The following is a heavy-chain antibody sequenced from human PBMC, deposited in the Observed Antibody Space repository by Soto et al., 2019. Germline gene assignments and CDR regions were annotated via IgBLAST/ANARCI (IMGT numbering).Heavy chain of an antibody. CDR1: GFAFSVFG. CDR3: AFGNREYYFDF. Sequence: PGGSLRLSCAASGFAFSVFGMHLVRQAPGKGLEWVAIIWYDGSDKYYADSVKGRFTISRDNSKNTLYLQMNSLRAEDTAVYHCAFGNREYYFDFWGQGTPFTVSS. CDR2: IWYDGSDK. J-gene: IGHJ4*02. V-gene: IGHV3-33*01. D-gene: IGHD3-16*01.